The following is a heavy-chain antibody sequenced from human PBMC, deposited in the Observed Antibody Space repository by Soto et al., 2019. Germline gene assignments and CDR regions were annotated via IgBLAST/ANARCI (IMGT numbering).Heavy chain of an antibody. CDR2: ISYDGSNK. CDR3: ARDRTFDY. V-gene: IGHV3-30-3*01. J-gene: IGHJ4*02. Sequence: GGSLRLSCAASGLSFSTYAMHWVRQAPGKGLEWVAVISYDGSNKYYADSVKGRFTISRDNSKNTLYLQMNSLRAEDTAVYYCARDRTFDYWGQGTLVTVSS. CDR1: GLSFSTYA.